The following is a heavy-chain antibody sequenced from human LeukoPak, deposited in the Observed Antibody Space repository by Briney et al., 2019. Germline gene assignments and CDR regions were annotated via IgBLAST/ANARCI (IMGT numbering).Heavy chain of an antibody. CDR2: INPNSGGT. D-gene: IGHD4-17*01. CDR1: GYTFTGYY. J-gene: IGHJ5*02. V-gene: IGHV1-2*02. CDR3: ATTVTTRDDWFDP. Sequence: GASVKVSCKASGYTFTGYYMHWVRQAPGQGLEWMGWINPNSGGTNYAQKFQGRVTMTRDTSISTAYMELSRLRSDDTAVYYCATTVTTRDDWFDPWGQGTLVTVSS.